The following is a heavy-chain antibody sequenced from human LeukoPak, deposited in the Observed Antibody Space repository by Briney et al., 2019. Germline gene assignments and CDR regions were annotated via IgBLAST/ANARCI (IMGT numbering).Heavy chain of an antibody. CDR2: ISYDGGNK. V-gene: IGHV3-30-3*01. CDR1: GFTFSNYA. Sequence: GGSLRLSCAASGFTFSNYAMHWVRQAPGKGLEWVAVISYDGGNKYYADSVKGRFTISRDNSKNTLYLQMNSLRAEDTAVYYCARPPLRYSSSLNWFDPWGQGTLVTVSS. D-gene: IGHD6-13*01. CDR3: ARPPLRYSSSLNWFDP. J-gene: IGHJ5*02.